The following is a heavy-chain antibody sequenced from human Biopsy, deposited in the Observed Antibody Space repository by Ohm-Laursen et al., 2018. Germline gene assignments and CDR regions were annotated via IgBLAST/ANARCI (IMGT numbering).Heavy chain of an antibody. J-gene: IGHJ2*01. CDR3: ARGVPHYDGSGFPLAGYWYFDL. CDR2: ISYSGTT. V-gene: IGHV4-31*01. D-gene: IGHD3-22*01. Sequence: LRLSCTASGFSVSSYDMNWVRQHPGKGLGWIGLISYSGTTFYNPSLESLLTISIDTSKNHFSLNLRSVTAADTAVYYCARGVPHYDGSGFPLAGYWYFDLWGRGTLVTVSS. CDR1: GFSVSSYD.